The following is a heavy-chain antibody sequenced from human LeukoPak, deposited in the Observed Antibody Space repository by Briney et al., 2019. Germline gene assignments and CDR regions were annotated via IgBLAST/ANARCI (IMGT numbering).Heavy chain of an antibody. J-gene: IGHJ5*02. Sequence: SETLSLTCAVSGGSISRYYWSWIRQPAGRGLEWIGHIYTSGSTNYNPCLQSRVTMSIDMSENQFSLRLNSVTAADTAIYYCARVRYQGFDPWGQGTLVTVSS. CDR2: IYTSGST. CDR3: ARVRYQGFDP. V-gene: IGHV4-4*07. CDR1: GGSISRYY. D-gene: IGHD2-2*01.